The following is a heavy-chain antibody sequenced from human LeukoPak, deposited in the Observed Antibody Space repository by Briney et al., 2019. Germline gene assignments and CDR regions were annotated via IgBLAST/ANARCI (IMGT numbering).Heavy chain of an antibody. V-gene: IGHV1-18*04. J-gene: IGHJ4*02. CDR3: ASLSSSSFDY. CDR1: GYTFTSYG. Sequence: GASVKVSCKTSGYTFTSYGISWVRQAPGQGLEWMGRINPYNGDTNYAQKFQGRVTMTRDTSTSTVYMELSSLRSEDTAVYYCASLSSSSFDYWGQGTLVTVSS. CDR2: INPYNGDT. D-gene: IGHD6-13*01.